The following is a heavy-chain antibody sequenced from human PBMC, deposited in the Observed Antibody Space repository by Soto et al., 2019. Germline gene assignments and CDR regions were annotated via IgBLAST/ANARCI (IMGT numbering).Heavy chain of an antibody. CDR3: ARLEYSSGWYYFDY. J-gene: IGHJ4*02. Sequence: ESLKISCKGSGYSFTSYWIGWVRQMPGKGLEWMGIIYPSDSDTRYGPSFQGQVTISADKSISTAYLQWSSLKASDTAMYYCARLEYSSGWYYFDYWGQGTLVTVSS. CDR1: GYSFTSYW. CDR2: IYPSDSDT. V-gene: IGHV5-51*01. D-gene: IGHD6-19*01.